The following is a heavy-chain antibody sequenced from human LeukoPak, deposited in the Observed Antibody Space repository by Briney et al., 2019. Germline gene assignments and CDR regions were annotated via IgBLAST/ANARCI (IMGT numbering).Heavy chain of an antibody. CDR1: GFTFDDYA. J-gene: IGHJ5*02. D-gene: IGHD7-27*01. CDR3: AKALGVGPKTHWFDP. V-gene: IGHV3-9*01. CDR2: ISWNSGSI. Sequence: GGSLRLSCAASGFTFDDYAMHWVRQAPGKGLEWVSGISWNSGSIGYADSVKGRFTISRDNAKNSLYLQMNSLRAEDTALYYCAKALGVGPKTHWFDPWGQGTLVTVSS.